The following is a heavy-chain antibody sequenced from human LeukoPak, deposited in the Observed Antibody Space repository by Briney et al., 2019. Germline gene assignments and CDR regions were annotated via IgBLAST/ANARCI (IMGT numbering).Heavy chain of an antibody. CDR3: ARAYCGGDCYSVQHFDY. CDR2: INPNSGGT. J-gene: IGHJ4*02. Sequence: ASVKVSCKASGYTFTGYYMHWVRQAPGQGLEWMGWINPNSGGTNYAQKFQGWVTMTRDTSISTAYMELSRLRSDDTAVYYCARAYCGGDCYSVQHFDYWGQGTLVTVSS. CDR1: GYTFTGYY. D-gene: IGHD2-21*02. V-gene: IGHV1-2*04.